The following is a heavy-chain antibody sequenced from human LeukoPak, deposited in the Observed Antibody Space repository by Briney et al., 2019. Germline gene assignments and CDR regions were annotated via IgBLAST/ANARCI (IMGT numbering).Heavy chain of an antibody. Sequence: QTGGSLRLSCAASGFTFSSYAMPWVRQAPGKGLEWVAVISYDGSNKYYADSVKGRFTISRDNSKNTLYLQMNSLRAEDTAVYYCARVGGGVVVANAHFDYWGQGTLVTVSS. CDR1: GFTFSSYA. CDR3: ARVGGGVVVANAHFDY. J-gene: IGHJ4*02. V-gene: IGHV3-30-3*01. D-gene: IGHD3-22*01. CDR2: ISYDGSNK.